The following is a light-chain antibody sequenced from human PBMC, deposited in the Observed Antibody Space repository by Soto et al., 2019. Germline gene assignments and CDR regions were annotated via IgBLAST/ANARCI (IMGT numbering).Light chain of an antibody. CDR2: GAS. Sequence: EIVMTQSPATLSVSPGERATLSCRASQSVGRNLAWYQQRPGQAPRLLIHGASARPSGVPARFSGSGSGPDFTLTIISLQSEDFVVYYCQQYSDSPLTFGPGTTVDLK. V-gene: IGKV3-15*01. CDR1: QSVGRN. CDR3: QQYSDSPLT. J-gene: IGKJ3*01.